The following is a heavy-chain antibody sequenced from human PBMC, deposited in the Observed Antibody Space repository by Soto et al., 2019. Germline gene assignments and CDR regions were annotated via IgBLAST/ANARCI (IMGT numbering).Heavy chain of an antibody. Sequence: ASVKVSCKAAGYTFTSYYMHWVRQAPGQGLEWMGIINPSGGSTSYAQKFQGRVTMTRDTSTSTVYMELSSLRSEDTAVYYRARDVDAVGASSGRPYWGQGTLVTLSS. D-gene: IGHD1-26*01. J-gene: IGHJ4*02. CDR2: INPSGGST. V-gene: IGHV1-46*01. CDR3: ARDVDAVGASSGRPY. CDR1: GYTFTSYY.